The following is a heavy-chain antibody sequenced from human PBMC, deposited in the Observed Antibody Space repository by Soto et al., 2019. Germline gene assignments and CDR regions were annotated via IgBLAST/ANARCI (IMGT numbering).Heavy chain of an antibody. CDR3: ARSLPPPDIVVVPAYWFDP. CDR1: GGTFSSYA. J-gene: IGHJ5*02. V-gene: IGHV1-69*13. Sequence: SVKVSCKASGGTFSSYAISWVRQAPGHGLEWMGGIIPIFGTANYAQKFQGRVTITADESTSAAYMELSSLRSEDTAVYYYARSLPPPDIVVVPAYWFDPWGQGTLVTVSS. CDR2: IIPIFGTA. D-gene: IGHD2-2*01.